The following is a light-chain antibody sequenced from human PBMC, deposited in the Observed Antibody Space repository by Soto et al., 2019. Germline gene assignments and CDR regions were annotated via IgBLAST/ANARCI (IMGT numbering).Light chain of an antibody. CDR1: QSVLYSSNNKNY. CDR2: WAS. J-gene: IGKJ1*01. CDR3: QQYYSTLRT. V-gene: IGKV4-1*01. Sequence: DIVMTQSPDSLAVSLGERATINCKSSQSVLYSSNNKNYLAWYQQKPGQPPKLLIYWASTRESVVPDRFSGSGSGTDFTLTIISLQAEDVAVYYCQQYYSTLRTFGQGTKVEIK.